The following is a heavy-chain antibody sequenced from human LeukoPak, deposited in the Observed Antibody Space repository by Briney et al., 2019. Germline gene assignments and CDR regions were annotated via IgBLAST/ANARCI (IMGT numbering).Heavy chain of an antibody. CDR1: GGSISSSSYY. CDR2: IYYSGST. CDR3: AGSGSYRDAFDI. D-gene: IGHD1-26*01. Sequence: PSETLSLTCTVSGGSISSSSYYWGWIRQPPGKGLEWIGSIYYSGSTYYNPSLKSRVTISVDTSKNQFSLKLSSVTAADTAVYYCAGSGSYRDAFDIWGQGTMVTVSS. J-gene: IGHJ3*02. V-gene: IGHV4-39*07.